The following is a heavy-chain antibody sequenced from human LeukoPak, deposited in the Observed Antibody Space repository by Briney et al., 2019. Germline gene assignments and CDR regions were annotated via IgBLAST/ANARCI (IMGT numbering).Heavy chain of an antibody. D-gene: IGHD2-15*01. CDR2: IYYSGST. V-gene: IGHV4-30-4*08. CDR1: GGSFSSYY. Sequence: SETLSLTCAVYGGSFSSYYWNWIRQPPGKGLEWIGYIYYSGSTYYNPSLKSRVTTSIDTSKNQFSLRLNSVTAADTAVYYCARLGVAGGYYYGMDVWGQGTTVTVSS. J-gene: IGHJ6*02. CDR3: ARLGVAGGYYYGMDV.